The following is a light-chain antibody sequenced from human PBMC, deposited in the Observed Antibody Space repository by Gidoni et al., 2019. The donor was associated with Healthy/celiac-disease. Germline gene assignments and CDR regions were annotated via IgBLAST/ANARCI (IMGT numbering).Light chain of an antibody. J-gene: IGKJ4*01. Sequence: EVVLTQSPATLSLSPGERATLSCRASQSVSSYLAGYQQKPGQAPRLLIYDASNRATGIPARFSGSGSGTDFTLTIGSLEPEDFAVYYCQQRSNWPLTFGGGTKVEIK. CDR1: QSVSSY. CDR3: QQRSNWPLT. V-gene: IGKV3-11*01. CDR2: DAS.